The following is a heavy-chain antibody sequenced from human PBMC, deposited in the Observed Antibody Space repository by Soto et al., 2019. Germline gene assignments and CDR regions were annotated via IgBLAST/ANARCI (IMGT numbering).Heavy chain of an antibody. Sequence: EVQLVESGGGLVQPGGSLRLSCAASGFAFSSYSMNWVRQAPGKGLEWVSYIISSSITIYYADSVKGRFTISRDNAKNSLYLQMNSLRDEDTAVYYCARTLRWSIEDACDIWGQGTMVTVSS. CDR2: IISSSITI. CDR1: GFAFSSYS. D-gene: IGHD4-17*01. V-gene: IGHV3-48*02. J-gene: IGHJ3*02. CDR3: ARTLRWSIEDACDI.